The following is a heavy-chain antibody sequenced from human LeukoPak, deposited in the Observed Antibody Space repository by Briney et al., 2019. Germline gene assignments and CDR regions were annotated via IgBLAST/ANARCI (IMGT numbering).Heavy chain of an antibody. D-gene: IGHD3-22*01. CDR1: GGSFTDYF. J-gene: IGHJ6*02. V-gene: IGHV4-34*01. CDR3: ARGRIAKIVVVHSFQYGMDV. CDR2: INDYSGNT. Sequence: SETPSLTCDVFGGSFTDYFWTWIRQSPGKGLGWIGEINDYSGNTNYNPSLNSRVSISLEKSKNQFSLELRSVTAADTAVYYCARGRIAKIVVVHSFQYGMDVWGQGTTVTVSS.